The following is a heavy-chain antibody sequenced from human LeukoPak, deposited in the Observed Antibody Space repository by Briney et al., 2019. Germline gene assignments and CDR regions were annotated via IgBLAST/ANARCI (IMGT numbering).Heavy chain of an antibody. CDR2: ISAYGDST. CDR1: GFTFSSYA. J-gene: IGHJ6*03. D-gene: IGHD6-19*01. V-gene: IGHV3-64*01. CDR3: ARRGSSGWYVDV. Sequence: PGGSLRLSCAASGFTFSSYAMHWVRQAPGQGLEYVSVISAYGDSTYYANSVKGRFTISRDNSKNTLYLQMGGLRGEDMAVYYCARRGSSGWYVDVWGKGTTVTVSS.